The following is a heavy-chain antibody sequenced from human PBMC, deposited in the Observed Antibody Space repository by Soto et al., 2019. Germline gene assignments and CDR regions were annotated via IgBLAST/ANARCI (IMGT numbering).Heavy chain of an antibody. D-gene: IGHD6-6*01. CDR3: ARDDSSSSRGMDV. V-gene: IGHV3-48*03. CDR1: GFTFSSYE. J-gene: IGHJ6*02. CDR2: ISGTGSRI. Sequence: HPWGSLRLSCASSGFTFSSYEMNWVRQAPGKGLEWVSYISGTGSRIYYADSVKCRLTTSRDNAKNSLYLQMNSLRAEDTAVYYCARDDSSSSRGMDVWGQGTTVTVSS.